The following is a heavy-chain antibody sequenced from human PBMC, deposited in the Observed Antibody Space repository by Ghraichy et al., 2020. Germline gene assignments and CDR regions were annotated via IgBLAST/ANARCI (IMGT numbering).Heavy chain of an antibody. CDR2: IYNRGST. CDR1: GVSISSYY. J-gene: IGHJ4*02. V-gene: IGHV4-4*07. Sequence: SETLSLTCTVSGVSISSYYWSWIRQTAGKGLEWIGRIYNRGSTNYNRSLKSRVTMSEDTSKNQFSLKLSSVTAADTAVYYCARSISLAGTKEFDYWGQGIVVTVSS. D-gene: IGHD6-19*01. CDR3: ARSISLAGTKEFDY.